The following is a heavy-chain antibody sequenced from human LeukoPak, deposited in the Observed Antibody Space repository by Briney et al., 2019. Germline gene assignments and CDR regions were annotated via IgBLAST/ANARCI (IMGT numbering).Heavy chain of an antibody. Sequence: GGSLSLSCAASVFTYSSYSMNWVRQAPGEGLEGVSYISSSSSTIYYADSVKGRFTIYRDNAKNSLYLQMNSLSAEDTAVYYCARDPDYGDYSDNDYWGQGTLVTVSS. D-gene: IGHD4-17*01. V-gene: IGHV3-48*01. J-gene: IGHJ4*02. CDR2: ISSSSSTI. CDR1: VFTYSSYS. CDR3: ARDPDYGDYSDNDY.